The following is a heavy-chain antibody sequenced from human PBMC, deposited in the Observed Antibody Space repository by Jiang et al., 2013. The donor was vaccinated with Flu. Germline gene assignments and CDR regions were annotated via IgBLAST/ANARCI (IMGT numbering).Heavy chain of an antibody. J-gene: IGHJ2*01. CDR2: ISRNGDLT. V-gene: IGHV3-64D*06. CDR1: GFTFDTYG. CDR3: VRIAVPGLWYFDL. D-gene: IGHD6-19*01. Sequence: VQLVESGGGLVQPGGSLRLSCSASGFTFDTYGMIWVRQAPGKGLEYVSAISRNGDLTYYADSMRGRFTISRDNSKNTLYLQVSSLRAEDTAVYSCVRIAVPGLWYFDLWGRGTLVTVSA.